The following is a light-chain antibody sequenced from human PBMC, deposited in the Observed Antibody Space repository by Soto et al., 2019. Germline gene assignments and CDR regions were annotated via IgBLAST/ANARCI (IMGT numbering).Light chain of an antibody. CDR2: EVS. Sequence: DVVMTQTPLSLSVAPGQPASISCKSSQSLLHITGETFLFWYLQKPGQSPQLLIYEVSTRVSGVPDRFRGSGSGADITLEISRVETVDVGIYYFIPSTQLPITLGQGTPLG. V-gene: IGKV2D-29*02. J-gene: IGKJ5*01. CDR1: QSLLHITGETF. CDR3: IPSTQLPIT.